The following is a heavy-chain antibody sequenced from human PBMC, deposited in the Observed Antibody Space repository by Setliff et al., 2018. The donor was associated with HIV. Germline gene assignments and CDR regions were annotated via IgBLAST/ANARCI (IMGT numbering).Heavy chain of an antibody. D-gene: IGHD7-27*01. Sequence: ASVKVSCKASGYTFTSYDITWVRQAPGQGLEWMGIINPSGASTSYAQKFQGRVTITRNTFISTAYMELSSLRSEDTAVYYCAKDDQRSGASDYWGQGTLVTVSS. CDR3: AKDDQRSGASDY. V-gene: IGHV1-8*03. CDR2: INPSGAST. J-gene: IGHJ4*02. CDR1: GYTFTSYD.